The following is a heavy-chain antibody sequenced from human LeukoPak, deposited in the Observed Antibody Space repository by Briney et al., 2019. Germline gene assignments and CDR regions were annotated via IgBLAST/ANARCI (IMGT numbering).Heavy chain of an antibody. CDR1: GFTFSSYA. CDR3: ARDKMVTRPGFDY. D-gene: IGHD4-23*01. CDR2: ISGSGGSS. V-gene: IGHV3-23*01. Sequence: GGSLRLSCAGSGFTFSSYAMTWVRQAPGKGLEWVSTISGSGGSSYYADSVKGRFTISRDNSWNTLYLQMNSLRADDTAVYYCARDKMVTRPGFDYWGQGTLVTVSS. J-gene: IGHJ4*02.